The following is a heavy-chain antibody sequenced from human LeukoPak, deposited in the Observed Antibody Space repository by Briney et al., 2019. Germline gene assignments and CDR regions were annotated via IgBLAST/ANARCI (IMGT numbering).Heavy chain of an antibody. V-gene: IGHV3-21*01. Sequence: AGGSLRLSCAASGFTFSSYSMNWVRQAPGKGLEWVSSISSSSSYIYYADSVKGRFTISRDNAKNSLYLQMNSLRAEDTAVYYCARDNSPWNPNSGSPVYYGMDVWGQGTTVTVSS. D-gene: IGHD4-23*01. J-gene: IGHJ6*02. CDR2: ISSSSSYI. CDR1: GFTFSSYS. CDR3: ARDNSPWNPNSGSPVYYGMDV.